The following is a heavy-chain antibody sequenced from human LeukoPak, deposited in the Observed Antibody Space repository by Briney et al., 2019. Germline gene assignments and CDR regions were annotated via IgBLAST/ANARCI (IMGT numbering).Heavy chain of an antibody. V-gene: IGHV4-39*01. CDR3: ARQRGSSYFDY. D-gene: IGHD6-13*01. CDR2: IYYSGST. Sequence: SETLSLTCTVSGGSISSSSYYWGWIRQPPGKGLEWIGSIYYSGSTYYNPSLKSQVTISVDTSKNQFSLKLSSVTAADTAVYYCARQRGSSYFDYWGQGTLVTVSS. CDR1: GGSISSSSYY. J-gene: IGHJ4*02.